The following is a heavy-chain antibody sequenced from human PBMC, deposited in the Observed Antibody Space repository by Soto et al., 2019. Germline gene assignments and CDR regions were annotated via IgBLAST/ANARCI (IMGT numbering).Heavy chain of an antibody. CDR2: ISYDGNTK. CDR1: GFTFSTYG. CDR3: AKDGGEYSYGPGDD. Sequence: QPGGSLRLSCAASGFTFSTYGMHWVRQAPGKGLEWVAVISYDGNTKYYADSVEGRFTVSRDNSRNTLFLQMSSLRGEDTAVYSCAKDGGEYSYGPGDDWGQGTLVTVSS. D-gene: IGHD5-18*01. V-gene: IGHV3-30*18. J-gene: IGHJ4*02.